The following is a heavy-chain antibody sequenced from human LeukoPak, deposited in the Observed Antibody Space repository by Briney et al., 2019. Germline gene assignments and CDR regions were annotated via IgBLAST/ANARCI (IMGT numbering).Heavy chain of an antibody. J-gene: IGHJ4*02. D-gene: IGHD1-26*01. CDR1: GFTFSSYS. CDR2: ISSSSRYI. CDR3: VKDLGRYRNNCFDY. V-gene: IGHV3-21*04. Sequence: KPGGSLRLSCAASGFTFSSYSINWVRQAPGKGLEWVSSISSSSRYIYYADSVKGRFTISRDNAKNSLYLQMNSLRVEDTAVYYCVKDLGRYRNNCFDYWGQGTLVTVSS.